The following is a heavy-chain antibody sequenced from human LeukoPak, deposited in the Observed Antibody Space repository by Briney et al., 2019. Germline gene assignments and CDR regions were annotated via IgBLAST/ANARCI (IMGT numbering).Heavy chain of an antibody. D-gene: IGHD6-13*01. Sequence: PGTSLRLSCAASEFTFSSYGMHWVRQAPGKGLEWVAVIWYDGGNKYYADSVKGRFTISRDNSKNTLYLQMNSLRAEDTAVYYCARPSHSSSWYEIDYWGQGTLVTVSS. CDR3: ARPSHSSSWYEIDY. V-gene: IGHV3-33*08. J-gene: IGHJ4*02. CDR1: EFTFSSYG. CDR2: IWYDGGNK.